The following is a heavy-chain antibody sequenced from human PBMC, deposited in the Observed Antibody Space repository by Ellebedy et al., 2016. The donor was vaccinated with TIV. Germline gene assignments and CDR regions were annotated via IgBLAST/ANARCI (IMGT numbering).Heavy chain of an antibody. J-gene: IGHJ4*02. CDR1: GFTFSSYA. CDR2: ISGSGGST. Sequence: GESLKISCAASGFTFSSYAMSWVRQAPGKGLEWVSAISGSGGSTYYADSVKGRFTISRDNSKNTLYLQINSLRAEDTAVYYCAKEAIAVALGVYFDYWGQGTLVTVSS. D-gene: IGHD6-19*01. V-gene: IGHV3-23*01. CDR3: AKEAIAVALGVYFDY.